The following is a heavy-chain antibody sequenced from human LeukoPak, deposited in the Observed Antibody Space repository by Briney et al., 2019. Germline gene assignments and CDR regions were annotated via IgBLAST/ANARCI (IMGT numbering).Heavy chain of an antibody. J-gene: IGHJ5*02. CDR1: GFTFSSYG. Sequence: GGSLRLSCAASGFTFSSYGMGWVRQAPGKGLEWVSSITGSGGSTYFADSVKGRFTISRDNSKNTLDPQMNSLRAEDTAIYYCAKGSDSSGYYIWFDPWGQGTLVTVSS. D-gene: IGHD3-22*01. CDR2: ITGSGGST. V-gene: IGHV3-23*01. CDR3: AKGSDSSGYYIWFDP.